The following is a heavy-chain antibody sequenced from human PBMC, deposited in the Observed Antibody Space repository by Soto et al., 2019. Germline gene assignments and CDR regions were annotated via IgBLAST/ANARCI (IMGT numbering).Heavy chain of an antibody. CDR3: ARDKSSGYYFDY. D-gene: IGHD3-22*01. V-gene: IGHV1-69*13. CDR1: GGTFRRNA. Sequence: SVKVSCKASGGTFRRNAISWVRQDPGQGLEWMGGIIPMFGTANYAQKFQGRVTITADESTRTAYMELSSLRSEDTAVYYCARDKSSGYYFDYWGQGTLVTVSS. J-gene: IGHJ4*02. CDR2: IIPMFGTA.